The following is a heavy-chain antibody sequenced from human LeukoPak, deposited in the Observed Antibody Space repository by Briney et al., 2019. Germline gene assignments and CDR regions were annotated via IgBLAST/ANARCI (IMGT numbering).Heavy chain of an antibody. CDR3: ARHSPQLQYFDY. CDR2: IYHSGST. D-gene: IGHD2-2*01. Sequence: SETLSLTCAVSGYSISSGYYCGWIRQPPGKGLEWIGSIYHSGSTYYNPSLKSRVTISVDTSKNQFPLKLSSVTAADTAVYYCARHSPQLQYFDYWGQGTLVTVSS. V-gene: IGHV4-38-2*01. J-gene: IGHJ4*02. CDR1: GYSISSGYY.